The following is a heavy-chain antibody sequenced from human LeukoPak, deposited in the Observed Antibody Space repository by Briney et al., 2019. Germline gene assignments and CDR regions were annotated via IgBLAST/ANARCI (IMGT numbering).Heavy chain of an antibody. CDR3: ARELGGGSCVDY. CDR2: IYYSGGT. D-gene: IGHD2-15*01. Sequence: SETLSLTCIVSGGSISSYYWSWIRQSPEKGLEWIGYIYYSGGTSYNPSLKSRVTISVDTAKNQFSLKLSSVTAADTAVYYCARELGGGSCVDYWGQGTLVTVSS. V-gene: IGHV4-59*12. J-gene: IGHJ4*02. CDR1: GGSISSYY.